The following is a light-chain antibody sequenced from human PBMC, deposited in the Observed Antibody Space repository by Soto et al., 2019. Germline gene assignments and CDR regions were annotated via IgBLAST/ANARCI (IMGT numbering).Light chain of an antibody. CDR3: QHLKSYPIT. Sequence: DILLTQSPSFLSASVGDRVTITCRASQGISSYLAWYQQKPGKAPKLLIYGASTLQRGVSARFSGSGSGTEFTLTISRLQPEDFATYYCQHLKSYPITFGQGTRLDIK. CDR1: QGISSY. J-gene: IGKJ5*01. CDR2: GAS. V-gene: IGKV1-9*01.